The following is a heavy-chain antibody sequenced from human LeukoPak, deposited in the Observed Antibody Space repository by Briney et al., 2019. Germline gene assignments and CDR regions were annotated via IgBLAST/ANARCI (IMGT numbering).Heavy chain of an antibody. J-gene: IGHJ3*02. D-gene: IGHD3-3*01. CDR2: IIPILGIA. Sequence: ASVKVSCKASGGTFSSYAISWVRQAPGQGREWMGRIIPILGIANYAQKFQGRVTITADKSTSTAYMELSSLRSEDTAVYYCAIRKKRITSFTDAFDIWGQGTMVTVSS. V-gene: IGHV1-69*04. CDR1: GGTFSSYA. CDR3: AIRKKRITSFTDAFDI.